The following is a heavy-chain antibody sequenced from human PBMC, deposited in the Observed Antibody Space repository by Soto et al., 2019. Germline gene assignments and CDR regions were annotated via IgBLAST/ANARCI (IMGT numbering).Heavy chain of an antibody. Sequence: SVKGFCKAPGDNLTTYHMNWGGPAPGQGVEWMGVINPHGGSTKYAQKFQGRITMTRDTSRSTVYMELSSLRSDDTAIYYCARSSGGNFGIIIEGSNWFDPWGQGTLVTVSS. J-gene: IGHJ5*02. CDR1: GDNLTTYH. D-gene: IGHD3-3*01. CDR3: ARSSGGNFGIIIEGSNWFDP. CDR2: INPHGGST. V-gene: IGHV1-46*01.